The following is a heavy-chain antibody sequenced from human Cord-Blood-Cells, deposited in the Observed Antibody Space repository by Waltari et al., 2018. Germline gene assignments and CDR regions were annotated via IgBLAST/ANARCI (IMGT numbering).Heavy chain of an antibody. Sequence: QVQLVQSGAEVKKPGASVKVSCKASGYTFTGYYMPWVRQAPGQGLEWMGWINPNSGGTNYAQKFQGWVTMTRDTSISTAYMELSRLRSDDTAVYYCARGSLYSGYDYYFDYWGQGTLVTVSS. D-gene: IGHD5-12*01. CDR1: GYTFTGYY. CDR2: INPNSGGT. CDR3: ARGSLYSGYDYYFDY. V-gene: IGHV1-2*04. J-gene: IGHJ4*02.